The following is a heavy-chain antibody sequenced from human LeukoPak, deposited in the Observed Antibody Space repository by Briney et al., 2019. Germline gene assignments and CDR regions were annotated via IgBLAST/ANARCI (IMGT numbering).Heavy chain of an antibody. V-gene: IGHV1-69*04. CDR1: GGTFSSYA. D-gene: IGHD3-10*01. CDR2: IIPILVIA. Sequence: GASVKVSCKASGGTFSSYAIRWVRQAPGQGVAWMGRIIPILVIANYQQKFQGRGTITADKSTSTAYMELSSLRSEDTAVYYCARDLSMVRGVTYKDVWGQGTTVTVSS. CDR3: ARDLSMVRGVTYKDV. J-gene: IGHJ6*02.